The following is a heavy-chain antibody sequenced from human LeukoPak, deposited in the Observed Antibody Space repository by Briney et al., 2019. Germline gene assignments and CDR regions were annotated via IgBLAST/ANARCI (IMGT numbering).Heavy chain of an antibody. J-gene: IGHJ6*02. CDR1: GGSFSGYY. Sequence: SETLSLTCAVYGGSFSGYYWSWIRQPPGKGLEWIGEINHSGSTNYTPSLKSRVTISVDTSKNQFSLKLSSVTAADTAVYYCARSIAARLRYYYYGMDVWGQGNTVTVSS. V-gene: IGHV4-34*01. CDR3: ARSIAARLRYYYYGMDV. CDR2: INHSGST. D-gene: IGHD6-6*01.